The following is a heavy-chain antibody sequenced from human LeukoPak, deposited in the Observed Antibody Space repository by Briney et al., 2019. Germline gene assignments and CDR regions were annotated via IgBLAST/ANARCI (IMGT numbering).Heavy chain of an antibody. J-gene: IGHJ4*02. CDR3: ARGGPQWLAAFDY. Sequence: SETLSLTCTVSGGSIRSYYWSWVRQPPGKGLEWIAYIYSSGSTNYNPSLKSRVTISIDTSEKQFSLRLSSVTAADTAVYYCARGGPQWLAAFDYWGQGTLVTVSS. D-gene: IGHD6-19*01. CDR1: GGSIRSYY. V-gene: IGHV4-59*01. CDR2: IYSSGST.